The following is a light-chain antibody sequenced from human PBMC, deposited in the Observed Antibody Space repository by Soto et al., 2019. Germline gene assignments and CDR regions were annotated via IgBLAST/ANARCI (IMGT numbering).Light chain of an antibody. CDR3: QQYDSLPYT. CDR1: QGIGNY. V-gene: IGKV1-27*01. CDR2: AAS. J-gene: IGKJ2*01. Sequence: DIQMTQSPSSLSASVGDRVTITCRASQGIGNYLAWFQQKAGKVPKLLIYAASSLQSGVPSRFSGSGSGTDFTLTISGLQPEDVATYYCQQYDSLPYTFGQGTKVDIK.